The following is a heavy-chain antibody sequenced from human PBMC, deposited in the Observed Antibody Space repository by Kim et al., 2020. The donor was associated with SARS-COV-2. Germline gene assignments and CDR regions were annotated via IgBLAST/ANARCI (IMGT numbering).Heavy chain of an antibody. D-gene: IGHD4-17*01. CDR2: IYPGDSDT. V-gene: IGHV5-51*01. CDR3: ARHNDYGDYFFGSNWFDP. CDR1: GYSFTSYW. Sequence: GESLKISCKGSGYSFTSYWIGWVRQMPGKGLEWMGIIYPGDSDTRYSPSFQGQVTISVDKSISTAYLQWSSLKASDTAMYYCARHNDYGDYFFGSNWFDPWGQGTLVTVSS. J-gene: IGHJ5*02.